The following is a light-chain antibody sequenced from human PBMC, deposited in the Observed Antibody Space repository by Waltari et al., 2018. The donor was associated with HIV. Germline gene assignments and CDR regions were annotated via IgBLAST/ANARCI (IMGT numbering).Light chain of an antibody. V-gene: IGLV1-40*01. CDR1: SSHIGANSA. Sequence: SLLTQPPSVSDTPGRRPPISCHGHSSHIGANSALHWYQQPPCSAPQLLISNVNHRPSGVPDRFSGSKSGTSASLSITGLQAEDEADYYCQSYDSGLRMFGGGTKLTVL. J-gene: IGLJ3*02. CDR2: NVN. CDR3: QSYDSGLRM.